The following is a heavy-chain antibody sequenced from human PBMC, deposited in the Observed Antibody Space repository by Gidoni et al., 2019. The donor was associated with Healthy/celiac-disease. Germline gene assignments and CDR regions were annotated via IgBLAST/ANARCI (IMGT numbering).Heavy chain of an antibody. CDR1: GYTFTAYY. D-gene: IGHD3-22*01. J-gene: IGHJ3*02. CDR2: INPNSGGT. CDR3: ARVRVAWLLRTGDAFDI. Sequence: QVQLVQSGAEVKKPGASVKVSCKASGYTFTAYYMHWVRQAPGQGLEWMGWINPNSGGTNYAQKFQGRVTMTRDTSISTAYMELSRLRSDDTAVYYCARVRVAWLLRTGDAFDIWGQGTMVTVSS. V-gene: IGHV1-2*02.